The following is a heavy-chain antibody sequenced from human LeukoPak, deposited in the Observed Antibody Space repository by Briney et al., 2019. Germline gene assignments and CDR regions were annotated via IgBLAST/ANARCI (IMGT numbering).Heavy chain of an antibody. CDR1: GFSFNMYW. J-gene: IGHJ4*02. CDR3: ARRQGCSNTACPPDY. V-gene: IGHV5-51*01. D-gene: IGHD2-2*01. CDR2: IYPGDSDT. Sequence: GESLKISCKGSGFSFNMYWIGWVRHMPGKGLEWMGIIYPGDSDTRYSPSFQGQVTISVDKSISTAYLQWSSLKASDTAMYYCARRQGCSNTACPPDYWGQGTLVTVSS.